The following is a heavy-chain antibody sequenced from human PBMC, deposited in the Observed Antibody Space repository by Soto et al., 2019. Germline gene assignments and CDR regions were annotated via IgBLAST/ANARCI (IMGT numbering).Heavy chain of an antibody. CDR2: INHSGST. CDR3: ARGLRFGGYSYGSYYYYGMDV. V-gene: IGHV4-34*01. CDR1: GGSFSGYN. Sequence: SETLSLTCAVYGGSFSGYNWSWIRQPPGKGLEWIGEINHSGSTNYNPSLKSRVTISVDTSKNQFSLKLSSVTAADTAVYYCARGLRFGGYSYGSYYYYGMDVWGQGTTVTVSS. J-gene: IGHJ6*02. D-gene: IGHD5-18*01.